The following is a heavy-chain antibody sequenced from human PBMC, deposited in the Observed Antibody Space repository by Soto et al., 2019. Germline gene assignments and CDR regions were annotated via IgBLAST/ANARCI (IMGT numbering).Heavy chain of an antibody. D-gene: IGHD3-16*01. J-gene: IGHJ5*02. V-gene: IGHV1-46*01. CDR2: INPSGGST. CDR1: GYTFTSYY. CDR3: ARGYGLCYDYVSGSLAQLVS. Sequence: ASVKVSCKASGYTFTSYYMHWVRQAPGQGLEWMGIINPSGGSTSYAQKFQGRVTMTRDTSTSTVYMELSSLRSEDTAVYYCARGYGLCYDYVSGSLAQLVSWGQGPLVTVS.